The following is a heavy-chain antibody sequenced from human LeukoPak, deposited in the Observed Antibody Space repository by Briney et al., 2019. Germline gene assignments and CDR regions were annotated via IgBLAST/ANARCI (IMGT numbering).Heavy chain of an antibody. Sequence: SETLSLTCAVYGGSFSGYYWSWIRQPPGKGLEWIGEINHSGSTNYNPSLKSRVTISVDTSKNQFSLKLSSVTAADTAVYYCARGRIRFLEWLPDWYFDLWGQGTLVTVSS. CDR3: ARGRIRFLEWLPDWYFDL. CDR2: INHSGST. D-gene: IGHD3-3*01. V-gene: IGHV4-34*01. J-gene: IGHJ2*01. CDR1: GGSFSGYY.